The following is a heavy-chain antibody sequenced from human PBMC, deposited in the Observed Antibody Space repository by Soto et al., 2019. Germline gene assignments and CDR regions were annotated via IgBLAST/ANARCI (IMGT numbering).Heavy chain of an antibody. D-gene: IGHD3-9*01. CDR2: INPNSGDT. CDR1: GYIFTGYH. J-gene: IGHJ6*02. CDR3: ARDARGTRGFDEMDI. V-gene: IGHV1-2*02. Sequence: RASVKVSCKASGYIFTGYHIHWVRQAPGRGLEWMGWINPNSGDTEYAQNFQGRVAMTRDTSFNLVYMEMSGLMSDDTAVYYCARDARGTRGFDEMDIWGQGTTVTV.